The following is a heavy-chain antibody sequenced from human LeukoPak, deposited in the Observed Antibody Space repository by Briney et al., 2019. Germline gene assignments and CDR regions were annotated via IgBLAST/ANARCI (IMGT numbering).Heavy chain of an antibody. J-gene: IGHJ4*02. CDR1: GFTFSNYW. Sequence: PGGSLRLSCATSGFTFSNYWVHWVRQAPGKGLVWVSDINTDGTTIHYADSVRGRFTISRDNAKSTVFLQMNSLRVEDTAVYYCARGPPGDRVGDYWGPGTLVTVSS. CDR3: ARGPPGDRVGDY. V-gene: IGHV3-74*01. CDR2: INTDGTTI. D-gene: IGHD1-1*01.